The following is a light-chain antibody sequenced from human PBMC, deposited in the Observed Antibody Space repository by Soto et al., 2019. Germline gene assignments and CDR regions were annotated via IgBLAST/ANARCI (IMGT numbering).Light chain of an antibody. CDR1: QSISSW. Sequence: DIQMTQSPSSLSASVGDRVSITCRASQSISSWLAWYQQKPGKAPKLLMFDTFSFGSGVPSRFSGSRSGTEFPLPVSSLQPDDYAAYCCQQYNSYSPLTFGGGTKVEIK. V-gene: IGKV1-5*01. CDR3: QQYNSYSPLT. CDR2: DTF. J-gene: IGKJ4*01.